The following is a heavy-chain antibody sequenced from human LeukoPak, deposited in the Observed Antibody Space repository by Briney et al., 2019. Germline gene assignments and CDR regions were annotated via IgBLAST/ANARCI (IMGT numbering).Heavy chain of an antibody. Sequence: PGGSRRLSCAASGFTFSSYAMTWVRQAPGKGMEWVSYISSSSSTIYYADSVKGRFTISRDNAKNSLYLQMNSLRAEDTAVYYCARDMVYCSSTSCYTGRSYYYGMDVWGQGTTVTVSS. J-gene: IGHJ6*02. D-gene: IGHD2-2*02. V-gene: IGHV3-48*01. CDR2: ISSSSSTI. CDR3: ARDMVYCSSTSCYTGRSYYYGMDV. CDR1: GFTFSSYA.